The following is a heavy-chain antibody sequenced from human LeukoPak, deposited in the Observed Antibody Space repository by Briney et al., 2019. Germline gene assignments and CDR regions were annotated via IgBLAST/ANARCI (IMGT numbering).Heavy chain of an antibody. J-gene: IGHJ5*02. CDR3: ARAHYYDSSGYYNWFDP. Sequence: SQTLSLTCTVSGGSISSGGYYWSWIRQHPGKGLEWIGYIYYSGSTYYNPSLKSRVTISVDTSKNKFSLKLSSVTAADTAVYYCARAHYYDSSGYYNWFDPWGQGTLVTVSS. CDR2: IYYSGST. D-gene: IGHD3-22*01. V-gene: IGHV4-31*03. CDR1: GGSISSGGYY.